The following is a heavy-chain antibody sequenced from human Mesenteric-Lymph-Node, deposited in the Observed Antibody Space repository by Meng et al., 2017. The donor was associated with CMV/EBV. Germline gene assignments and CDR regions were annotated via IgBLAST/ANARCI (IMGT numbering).Heavy chain of an antibody. CDR2: ITISGDSA. CDR1: GFTFSNYA. V-gene: IGHV3-23*01. D-gene: IGHD3-16*01. J-gene: IGHJ4*02. Sequence: GESLKISCAASGFTFSNYAMSWVRQAPGKGLEWVSAITISGDSAFYADSVKGRFTISRDNSKNTLYLQMNSLRSEDTAVYYCAKSLGGEENYWGQGTLVTVSS. CDR3: AKSLGGEENY.